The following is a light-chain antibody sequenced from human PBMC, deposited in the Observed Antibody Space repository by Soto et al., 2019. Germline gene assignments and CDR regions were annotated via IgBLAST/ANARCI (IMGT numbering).Light chain of an antibody. CDR1: QDVGKW. Sequence: DMRITQGPPPVFASVGDRVTITCRASQDVGKWLAWYQQKPGKAPTLLIHGASSLQSGVPPRYSGSGYGTDFTPTISSLQPEDFAPYNCPLANSFPITFGHVTRLEIK. V-gene: IGKV1-12*01. J-gene: IGKJ5*01. CDR3: PLANSFPIT. CDR2: GAS.